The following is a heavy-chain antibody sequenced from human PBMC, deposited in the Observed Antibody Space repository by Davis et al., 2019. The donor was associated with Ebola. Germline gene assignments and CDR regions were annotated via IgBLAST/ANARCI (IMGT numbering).Heavy chain of an antibody. V-gene: IGHV3-53*05. Sequence: GGSLRLSCAASGFTFSDAWMSWVRQAPGKGLEWVSVIYDQSTAYADAVRGRSIISRDKSNNTLYLEMSSLRVDDTAVYYCATTQWLREFDNWGQGTLVTVSS. CDR2: IYDQST. CDR3: ATTQWLREFDN. J-gene: IGHJ4*02. D-gene: IGHD6-19*01. CDR1: GFTFSDAW.